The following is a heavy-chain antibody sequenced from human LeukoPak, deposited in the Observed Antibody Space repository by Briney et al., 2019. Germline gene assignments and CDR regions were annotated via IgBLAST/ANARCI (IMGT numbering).Heavy chain of an antibody. V-gene: IGHV3-72*01. CDR2: TRNKANSYTT. J-gene: IGHJ4*02. Sequence: PGGSLRLSCAASGFTLSDHYMDWVRQAPGKGLEWVGRTRNKANSYTTEYAASVKGRFTISRDDSKNSLYLQMNSLKTEDTAVYYCARVGFDYWGQGTLVTVSS. CDR3: ARVGFDY. CDR1: GFTLSDHY.